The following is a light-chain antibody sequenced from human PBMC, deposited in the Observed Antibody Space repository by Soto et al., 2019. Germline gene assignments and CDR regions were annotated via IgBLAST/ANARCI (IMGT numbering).Light chain of an antibody. CDR3: QVWDGSSAHYV. CDR2: DDS. V-gene: IGLV3-21*02. J-gene: IGLJ1*01. Sequence: SYELTQPPSVSVAPGQTARITCEGDNLGTRSVHWYQQKPGQAPVLVVYDDSARPSEIPERFSGSNSGSTATLTISRVEAEDEADYYWQVWDGSSAHYVFGSGTKLTVL. CDR1: NLGTRS.